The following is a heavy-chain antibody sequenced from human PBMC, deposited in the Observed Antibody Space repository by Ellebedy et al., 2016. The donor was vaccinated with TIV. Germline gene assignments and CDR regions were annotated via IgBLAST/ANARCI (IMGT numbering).Heavy chain of an antibody. J-gene: IGHJ4*02. CDR1: GFSLSTVGMC. V-gene: IGHV2-70*11. D-gene: IGHD6-19*01. CDR3: ARVPPLGGWKFDY. CDR2: IDWDDDT. Sequence: SGPTLVKPTQTLTLTCTFSGFSLSTVGMCVSWIRQPPGKALEWLARIDWDDDTYYNTALRTRLSISKDTSKNQVVLTLTNVDPVDTATYYCARVPPLGGWKFDYWGQGTLVTVSS.